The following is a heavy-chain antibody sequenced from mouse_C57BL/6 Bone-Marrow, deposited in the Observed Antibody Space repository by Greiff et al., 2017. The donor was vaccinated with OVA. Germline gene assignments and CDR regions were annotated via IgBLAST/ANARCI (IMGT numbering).Heavy chain of an antibody. CDR1: GYSITSGYY. CDR3: AREKENWYFDV. Sequence: EVKLMESGPGLVKPSQSLSLTCSVTGYSITSGYYWNWIRQFPGNKLEWMGYISYDGSNNYNPSLKNRISITRDTSKNQFFLKLNSVTTEDTATYYCAREKENWYFDVWGTGTTVTVSS. V-gene: IGHV3-6*01. J-gene: IGHJ1*03. CDR2: ISYDGSN.